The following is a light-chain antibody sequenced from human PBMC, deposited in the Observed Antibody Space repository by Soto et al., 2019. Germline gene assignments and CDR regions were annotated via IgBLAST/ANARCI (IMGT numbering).Light chain of an antibody. V-gene: IGLV1-44*01. CDR2: SNN. CDR1: SSNIGSNT. J-gene: IGLJ2*01. Sequence: QSVLTQPPSASGTPGQRVTISCSGGSSNIGSNTVNWYQQLPGTAPNLLIYSNNQRPSGVPDRFSGSKSGTSASLAISGLQSEDEADYYCPAWDDSLNAVVFGGGTKLTVL. CDR3: PAWDDSLNAVV.